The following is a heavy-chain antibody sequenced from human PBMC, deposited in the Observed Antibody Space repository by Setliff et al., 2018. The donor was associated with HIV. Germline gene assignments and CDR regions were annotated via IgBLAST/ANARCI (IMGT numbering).Heavy chain of an antibody. V-gene: IGHV4-34*01. CDR1: GGSFSGYY. CDR2: INHSGST. D-gene: IGHD3-10*01. J-gene: IGHJ4*02. CDR3: ARGRGYYYGSGSYFDY. Sequence: SETLSLTCAVYGGSFSGYYWGWIRQPPGKGLEWIGEINHSGSTNYNPSLKSRVTISVDTSKNQFSLKLSSVTAADTAVYYCARGRGYYYGSGSYFDYWGQGTLVTVSS.